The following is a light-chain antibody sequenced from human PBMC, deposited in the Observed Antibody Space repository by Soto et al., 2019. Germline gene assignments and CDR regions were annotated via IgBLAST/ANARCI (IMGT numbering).Light chain of an antibody. Sequence: DIVMTQSPDSLAVSLGERATINCKSSQNILSSSNNKNYLVWYQQKPGQPPKLLMSWPSTRESGVPERFTGSGSETDFTLTISSLQAEDVAVYYCQQCYSSPLTFGGGTKVEIK. CDR1: QNILSSSNNKNY. V-gene: IGKV4-1*01. CDR3: QQCYSSPLT. CDR2: WPS. J-gene: IGKJ4*01.